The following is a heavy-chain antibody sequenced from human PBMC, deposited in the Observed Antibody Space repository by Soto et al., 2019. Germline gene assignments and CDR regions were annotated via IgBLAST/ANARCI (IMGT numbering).Heavy chain of an antibody. V-gene: IGHV1-18*04. J-gene: IGHJ4*02. Sequence: QVKLVQSGAEVKKPGASVKVSCKACGYTFTSYGISWVRQAPGQGLEWMGWISAYNGNTNYAQKLQGRVTMTTDTSTSTAYMELRSLRSDDTAVYYCASASDTAMEYYFDYWGQGTLVTVSS. CDR1: GYTFTSYG. CDR2: ISAYNGNT. D-gene: IGHD5-18*01. CDR3: ASASDTAMEYYFDY.